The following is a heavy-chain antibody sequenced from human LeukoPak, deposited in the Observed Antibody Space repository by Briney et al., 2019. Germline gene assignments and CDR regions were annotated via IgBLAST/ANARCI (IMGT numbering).Heavy chain of an antibody. CDR1: VYTFTGYY. D-gene: IGHD3-10*01. V-gene: IGHV1-2*02. Sequence: ASVKVSCKASVYTFTGYYMHWVRQAPGQGLGWMGWINPNSGGTNYAQKFQGRVTMTRDTSISTAYMELSRLRSDDTAVYYCARDLLWFGAVDYWGQGTLVTVSS. CDR2: INPNSGGT. J-gene: IGHJ4*02. CDR3: ARDLLWFGAVDY.